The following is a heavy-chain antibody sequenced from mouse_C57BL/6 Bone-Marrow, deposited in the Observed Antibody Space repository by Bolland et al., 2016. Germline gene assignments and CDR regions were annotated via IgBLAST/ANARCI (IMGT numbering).Heavy chain of an antibody. V-gene: IGHV5-17*01. Sequence: SSGSSTIYYADTVKGRFTISRDNAKNTLFLQMTSLRSEDTAMYYCARNSARAMEYWGQGTS. CDR2: SSGSSTI. J-gene: IGHJ4*01. CDR3: ARNSARAMEY.